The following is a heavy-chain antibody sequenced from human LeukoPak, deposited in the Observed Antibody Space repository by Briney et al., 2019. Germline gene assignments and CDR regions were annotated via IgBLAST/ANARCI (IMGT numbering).Heavy chain of an antibody. V-gene: IGHV3-48*03. J-gene: IGHJ4*02. CDR1: GFTFSSYE. CDR2: ITNSGGTT. Sequence: PGGSLRLSCAASGFTFSSYEMSWVRQTPGKGLEWVSYITNSGGTTYYADSVKGRFTISRDNAKNSLYLQMNSLRAEDTAVYYCASSYGDYVRQSTSDYFDYWGQGTLVTVSS. CDR3: ASSYGDYVRQSTSDYFDY. D-gene: IGHD4-17*01.